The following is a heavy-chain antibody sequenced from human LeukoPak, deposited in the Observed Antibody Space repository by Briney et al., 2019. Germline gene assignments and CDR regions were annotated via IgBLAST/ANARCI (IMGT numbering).Heavy chain of an antibody. CDR3: AKTPRGYSGYGPYYYGMDV. CDR2: TSGSGGST. CDR1: GFTFSSYS. Sequence: GGSLRLSCAASGFTFSSYSMNWVRQAPGKGLEWVSATSGSGGSTYYADSVKGRFTISRDNSKNTLYLQMNSLRAEDTAVYYCAKTPRGYSGYGPYYYGMDVWGQGTTVTVSS. V-gene: IGHV3-23*01. D-gene: IGHD5-12*01. J-gene: IGHJ6*02.